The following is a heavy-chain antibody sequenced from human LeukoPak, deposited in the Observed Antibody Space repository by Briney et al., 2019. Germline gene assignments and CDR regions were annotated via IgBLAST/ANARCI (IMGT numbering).Heavy chain of an antibody. CDR3: ARETGYYDSSGFDY. D-gene: IGHD3-22*01. V-gene: IGHV1-2*02. CDR2: INPNSGGT. Sequence: ASVNVSCKASGYTFTGYYMHWVRQAPGQGLEWMGWINPNSGGTNYAQKFQGRVTMTRDTSISTAYMELSRLRSDDTAVYYCARETGYYDSSGFDYWGQGTLVTVSS. CDR1: GYTFTGYY. J-gene: IGHJ4*02.